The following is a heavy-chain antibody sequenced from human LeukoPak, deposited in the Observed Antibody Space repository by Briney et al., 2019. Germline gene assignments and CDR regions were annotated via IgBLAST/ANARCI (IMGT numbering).Heavy chain of an antibody. CDR3: ARGLLRYFDWLPACFDY. D-gene: IGHD3-9*01. J-gene: IGHJ4*02. V-gene: IGHV1-18*01. CDR2: ISAYNGNT. CDR1: GYTFTSYG. Sequence: ASVKVSCKASGYTFTSYGISWVRQAPGQGLEWMGWISAYNGNTNYAQKLQGRVTMTTDTSTSTAYMELRSLRSDDTAVYYCARGLLRYFDWLPACFDYWGQGTLVTVSS.